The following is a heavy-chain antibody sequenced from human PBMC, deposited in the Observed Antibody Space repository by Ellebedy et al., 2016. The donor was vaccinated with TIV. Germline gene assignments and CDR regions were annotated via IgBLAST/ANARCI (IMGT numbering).Heavy chain of an antibody. D-gene: IGHD6-13*01. V-gene: IGHV4-59*01. CDR1: GGSISPYY. J-gene: IGHJ3*01. CDR2: ISYSGST. Sequence: MPSETLSLTCTVSGGSISPYYRSWIRQPPGEGLEWIGYISYSGSTNYSPSLQSRVTISVDMSKNQFSLKLSSVTAADTAVYYCVRVVWQQPVSYAFDVWGQGTMVTVSS. CDR3: VRVVWQQPVSYAFDV.